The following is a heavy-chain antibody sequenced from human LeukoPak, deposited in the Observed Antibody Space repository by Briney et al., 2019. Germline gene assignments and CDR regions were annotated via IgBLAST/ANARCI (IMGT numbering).Heavy chain of an antibody. Sequence: PGGSLRLSCAASGFTFSSYEMNWVRQAPGKGLEWIGEIYHSGSTNYNPSLKSRVTISVDKSKNQFSLKLSSVTAADTAVYYCARSAQLGYCSSTSCRLRGGSYYYYYYMDVWGKGTTVTVSS. CDR3: ARSAQLGYCSSTSCRLRGGSYYYYYYMDV. CDR1: GFTFSSYEM. D-gene: IGHD2-2*01. V-gene: IGHV4-4*02. J-gene: IGHJ6*03. CDR2: IYHSGST.